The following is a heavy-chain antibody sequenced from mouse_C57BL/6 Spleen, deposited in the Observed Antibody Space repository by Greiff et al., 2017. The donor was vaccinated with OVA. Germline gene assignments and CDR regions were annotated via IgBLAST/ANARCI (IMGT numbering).Heavy chain of an antibody. J-gene: IGHJ3*01. CDR1: GFTFSDYG. CDR2: ISSGSSTI. D-gene: IGHD2-2*01. CDR3: ARGSYYGYDEGFAD. V-gene: IGHV5-17*01. Sequence: EVQGVESGGGLVKPGGSLKLSCAASGFTFSDYGMHWVRQAPEKGLEWVAYISSGSSTIYYADTVKGRFTISRDNAKNTLFLQMTSLRSEDTAMYYCARGSYYGYDEGFADWGQGTLVTVSA.